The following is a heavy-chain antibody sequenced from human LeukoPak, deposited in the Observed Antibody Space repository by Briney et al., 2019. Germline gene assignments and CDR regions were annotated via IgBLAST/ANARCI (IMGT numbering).Heavy chain of an antibody. CDR2: IDPSDSYT. CDR1: GYSFTSYW. CDR3: ARRYSSSWTSARGFDY. J-gene: IGHJ4*02. V-gene: IGHV5-10-1*01. Sequence: GESLKISCKGSGYSFTSYWISWVRQMPGKGLEWMGRIDPSDSYTNYSPSFQGHVTISADKSISTAYLQWSSLKASDTAMYYCARRYSSSWTSARGFDYWGQGTLVTVSS. D-gene: IGHD6-13*01.